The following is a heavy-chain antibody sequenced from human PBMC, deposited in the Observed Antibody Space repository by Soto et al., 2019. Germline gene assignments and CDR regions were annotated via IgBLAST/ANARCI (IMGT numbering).Heavy chain of an antibody. CDR2: IYYSGST. D-gene: IGHD2-21*01. J-gene: IGHJ4*02. Sequence: KSSETLSLTCTVSGGSVSSGSYYWSWIRQPPGKGLEWIGYIYYSGSTNYHPSLKSRVTISVDTSKNQFSLKLSSVTAADTAVYYCARVGTVVKEFDYWGQGTLVTVSS. CDR3: ARVGTVVKEFDY. V-gene: IGHV4-61*01. CDR1: GGSVSSGSYY.